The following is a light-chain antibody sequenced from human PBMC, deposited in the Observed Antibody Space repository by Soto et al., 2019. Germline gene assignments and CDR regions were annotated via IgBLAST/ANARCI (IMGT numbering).Light chain of an antibody. Sequence: SALTQPVSVYGSHVRSRSITCTGTSSDVGGYNYVSWYKQHPGKAPKPMIYDVTNRPSGLSTRFSGSKSGTTAPLTISGLQAEDEAGYYCSSHTCACTYDCATGTKVTV. CDR2: DVT. CDR1: SSDVGGYNY. V-gene: IGLV2-14*01. J-gene: IGLJ1*01. CDR3: SSHTCACTYD.